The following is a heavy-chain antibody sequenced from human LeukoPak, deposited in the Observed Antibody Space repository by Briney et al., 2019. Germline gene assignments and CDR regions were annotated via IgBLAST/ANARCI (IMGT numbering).Heavy chain of an antibody. D-gene: IGHD3-22*01. J-gene: IGHJ4*02. V-gene: IGHV3-30*03. Sequence: GRSLRLSCAASGFTFSSYGMHWVRQAPGKGLEWVAVISYDGSNKYYADSVKGRFTISRDNAKNTLYLQMNSLRAEDTAVYYCARATYYYDSSQGYRGQGTLVTVSS. CDR1: GFTFSSYG. CDR2: ISYDGSNK. CDR3: ARATYYYDSSQGY.